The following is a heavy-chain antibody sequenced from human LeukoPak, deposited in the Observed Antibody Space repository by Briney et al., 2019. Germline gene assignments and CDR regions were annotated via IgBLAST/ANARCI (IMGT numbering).Heavy chain of an antibody. V-gene: IGHV3-21*01. D-gene: IGHD2-2*01. J-gene: IGHJ5*02. CDR1: GFTLSTYS. Sequence: TGGSLRLSCVASGFTLSTYSMNWVRQAPGKGLEWVSSISTISSYIYFADSLKGRFTISRDNAKNSLYLQMNSLRAEDTAVYYCARGIRGYCSSTSCYPFDPWGQGTLVTVSS. CDR2: ISTISSYI. CDR3: ARGIRGYCSSTSCYPFDP.